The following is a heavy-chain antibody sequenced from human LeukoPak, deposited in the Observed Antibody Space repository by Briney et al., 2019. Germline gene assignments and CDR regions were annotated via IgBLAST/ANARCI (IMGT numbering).Heavy chain of an antibody. D-gene: IGHD3-22*01. V-gene: IGHV3-7*01. CDR1: GFTFSSYS. CDR2: IKQDGSEK. J-gene: IGHJ4*02. Sequence: GGSLRLSCAASGFTFSSYSMNWVRQAPGKGLEWVANIKQDGSEKYYVDSVEGRFTISRDNAKNSLYLQMNSLRAEDTAVYYCARESGGGYYDSSGYYSHWGQGTLVTVSS. CDR3: ARESGGGYYDSSGYYSH.